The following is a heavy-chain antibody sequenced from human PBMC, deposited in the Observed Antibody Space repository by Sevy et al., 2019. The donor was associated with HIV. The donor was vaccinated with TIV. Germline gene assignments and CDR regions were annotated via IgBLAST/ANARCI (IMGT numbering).Heavy chain of an antibody. D-gene: IGHD2-21*01. CDR3: ARDSARVIVPTAGFDS. CDR2: ILYNVRTE. Sequence: RGSLRLSCSASGFNVRSFSMHWVRQAPGKGLEWVAAILYNVRTEEYADSVRGRFTISRDNSKNTVNLEMNSLRVEDTALYFCARDSARVIVPTAGFDSWGQGVLVTVSS. CDR1: GFNVRSFS. J-gene: IGHJ5*01. V-gene: IGHV3-33*01.